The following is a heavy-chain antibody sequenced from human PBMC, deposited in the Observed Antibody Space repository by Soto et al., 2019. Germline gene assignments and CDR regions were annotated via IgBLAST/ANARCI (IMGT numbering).Heavy chain of an antibody. D-gene: IGHD3-3*01. CDR2: ISGSGGST. CDR1: GFTFSSYA. CDR3: AKWTYYDFWSGYRVYYFDY. V-gene: IGHV3-23*01. Sequence: GGSLRLSCAASGFTFSSYAMSWVRQAPGKGLEWVSAISGSGGSTYYADSVKGRFTISRDNSKNTLYLQMNSLRAEDTAVYYCAKWTYYDFWSGYRVYYFDYWGQGTLVTVSS. J-gene: IGHJ4*02.